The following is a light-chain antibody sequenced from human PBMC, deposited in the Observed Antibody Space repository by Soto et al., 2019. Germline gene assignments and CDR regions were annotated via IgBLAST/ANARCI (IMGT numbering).Light chain of an antibody. V-gene: IGLV4-69*01. CDR3: QTWGTGIRV. CDR1: SGHSSYA. CDR2: INSDGSH. Sequence: QSVLTQSPSASASLGASVKLTCTLSSGHSSYAIAWHHQQPEKGPRYLMKINSDGSHSKGDGIPDRFSGSSSGPERYLTISSLQSEDEADYYCQTWGTGIRVFGGGTKLTVL. J-gene: IGLJ3*02.